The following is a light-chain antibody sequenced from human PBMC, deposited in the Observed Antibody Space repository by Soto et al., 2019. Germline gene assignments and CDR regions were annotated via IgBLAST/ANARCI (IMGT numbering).Light chain of an antibody. Sequence: DIQVTQSPSSLSASVGERVTITCRASQTIKRYLNWYQLTPGKAPKLLIFAASSLKSGVPSRFSGHGSATDFTLTINDLQPEDFANYYCQQSFTSARTFGQGTRLEIK. CDR2: AAS. J-gene: IGKJ2*01. CDR1: QTIKRY. V-gene: IGKV1-39*01. CDR3: QQSFTSART.